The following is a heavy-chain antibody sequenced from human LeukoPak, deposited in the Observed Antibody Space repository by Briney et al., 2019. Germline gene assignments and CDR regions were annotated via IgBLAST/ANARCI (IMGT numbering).Heavy chain of an antibody. CDR2: INPNSGGT. CDR3: ARDHGGGEWLVREELIDY. J-gene: IGHJ4*02. Sequence: ASVKVSCKASGYTFTGYYMHWVRQAPGQGLEWMGWINPNSGGTNYAQKFQGRVTMTRDTSISPAYMELSRLRSDDTVVYYCARDHGGGEWLVREELIDYWGQGTLVTVSS. CDR1: GYTFTGYY. V-gene: IGHV1-2*02. D-gene: IGHD6-19*01.